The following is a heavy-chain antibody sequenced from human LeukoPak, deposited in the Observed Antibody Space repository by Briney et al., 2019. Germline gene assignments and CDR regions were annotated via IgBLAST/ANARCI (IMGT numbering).Heavy chain of an antibody. CDR2: IYTSGST. D-gene: IGHD3-22*01. CDR1: GGSISSGSYY. Sequence: SQTLSLTCTVSGGSISSGSYYWSWIRQPAGKGLEWIGRIYTSGSTNYNPSLKSRVTISVDTSKNQFSLKLSSVTAADTAVYYCARVDPNYYDSSGYSYFDHWGQGTLVTVSS. J-gene: IGHJ4*02. V-gene: IGHV4-61*02. CDR3: ARVDPNYYDSSGYSYFDH.